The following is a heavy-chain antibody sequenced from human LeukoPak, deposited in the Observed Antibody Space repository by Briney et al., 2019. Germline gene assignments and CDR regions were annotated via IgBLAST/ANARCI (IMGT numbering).Heavy chain of an antibody. CDR2: ISGSGGST. CDR3: AKELRYDFWSGYLRLGFDWFDP. D-gene: IGHD3-3*01. Sequence: GGSLRLSCAASGFTYDDYSMTWVRQGPGKGLEWVSAISGSGGSTYYADSVKGRFTISRDNSKNTLYLQMNSLRAEDTAVYYCAKELRYDFWSGYLRLGFDWFDPWGQGTLVTVSS. V-gene: IGHV3-23*01. J-gene: IGHJ5*02. CDR1: GFTYDDYS.